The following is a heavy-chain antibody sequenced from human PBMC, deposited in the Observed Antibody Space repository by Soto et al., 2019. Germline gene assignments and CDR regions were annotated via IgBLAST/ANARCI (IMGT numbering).Heavy chain of an antibody. Sequence: SQTLSLTCAISGDSVSSNSAAWNWIRQSPSRGLEWLGRTYYRSKWYNDYAVSVKSRITINPDTSKNQFSLQLNSVTPEDTAVYYCAREGGSSGWSGRPRRNNWFDPWGRGTLVTVSS. D-gene: IGHD6-19*01. V-gene: IGHV6-1*01. CDR2: TYYRSKWYN. J-gene: IGHJ5*02. CDR3: AREGGSSGWSGRPRRNNWFDP. CDR1: GDSVSSNSAA.